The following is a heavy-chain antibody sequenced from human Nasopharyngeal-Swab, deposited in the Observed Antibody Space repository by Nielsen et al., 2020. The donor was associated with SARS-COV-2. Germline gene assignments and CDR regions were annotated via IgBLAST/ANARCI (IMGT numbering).Heavy chain of an antibody. CDR3: ARVIAVAVDY. CDR2: ISSSSTI. V-gene: IGHV3-48*04. CDR1: GFTFSSYS. D-gene: IGHD6-19*01. J-gene: IGHJ4*02. Sequence: GESLKISCAASGFTFSSYSMNWVRQAPGKGLEWVSYISSSSTIYYADSVKGRFTISRDNAKNSLYLQMNSLRAEDTAVYYCARVIAVAVDYWGQGTLVTVSS.